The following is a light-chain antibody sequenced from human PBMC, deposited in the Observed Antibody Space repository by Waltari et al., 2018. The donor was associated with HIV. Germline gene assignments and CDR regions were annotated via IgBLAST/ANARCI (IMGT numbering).Light chain of an antibody. CDR3: NSRDSSSSHNWV. CDR1: SLRTYS. V-gene: IGLV3-19*01. Sequence: SSELTQDPTVSVALGQTVRLTCQGDSLRTYSASWYQQQPGHAPLLVIYARNNRPSAFPDRFSASSSVNTAALTITGAQAEDEADYYCNSRDSSSSHNWVLGGGTRLTVL. J-gene: IGLJ3*02. CDR2: ARN.